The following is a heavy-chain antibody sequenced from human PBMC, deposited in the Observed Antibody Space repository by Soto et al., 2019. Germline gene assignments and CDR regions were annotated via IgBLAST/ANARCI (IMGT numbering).Heavy chain of an antibody. D-gene: IGHD6-13*01. CDR1: GGSITSYY. Sequence: SETLSLTCTVSGGSITSYYWSWIRQPPGKGLEWIGYIYYSGNTNYDPSLKSRVTISVDTSKNQFSLRLSSVTAADTAIYYCAIGGAAAARGWFDPWGQGTLVTVSS. V-gene: IGHV4-59*01. J-gene: IGHJ5*02. CDR2: IYYSGNT. CDR3: AIGGAAAARGWFDP.